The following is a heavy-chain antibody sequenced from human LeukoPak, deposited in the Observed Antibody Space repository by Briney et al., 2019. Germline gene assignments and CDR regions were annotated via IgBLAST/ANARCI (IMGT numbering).Heavy chain of an antibody. CDR2: ISSSGSTV. CDR1: GFAFSDYY. D-gene: IGHD6-19*01. V-gene: IGHV3-11*04. CDR3: ARDLIAVAGYNWLDP. Sequence: GGSLRLSCVASGFAFSDYYMSWIRQAPGKGLEWVSYISSSGSTVYYVDSVKGRFTISRDNAKNSLYLQMNSLRAEDTAVYYCARDLIAVAGYNWLDPWGQGTLVTVSS. J-gene: IGHJ5*02.